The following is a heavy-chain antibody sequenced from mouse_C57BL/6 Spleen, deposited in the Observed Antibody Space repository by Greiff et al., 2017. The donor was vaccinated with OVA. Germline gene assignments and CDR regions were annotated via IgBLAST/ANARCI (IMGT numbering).Heavy chain of an antibody. CDR3: ARGGITTVGADY. J-gene: IGHJ2*01. CDR2: IDPNSGGT. D-gene: IGHD1-1*01. V-gene: IGHV1-72*01. CDR1: GYTFNSYC. Sequence: QVQLQQPGAELVKPGASVKLSCTASGYTFNSYCMHWVKQRPGRGLEWIGRIDPNSGGTKYNEKFQSKATLTVDKPSSTAYLQLSSLTTADSAVDYCARGGITTVGADYWGQGTTLTVSS.